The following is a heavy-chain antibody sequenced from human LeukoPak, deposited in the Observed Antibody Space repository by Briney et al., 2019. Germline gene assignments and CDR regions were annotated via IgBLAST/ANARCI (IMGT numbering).Heavy chain of an antibody. J-gene: IGHJ5*02. CDR2: IIPIFGTA. V-gene: IGHV1-69*05. CDR3: AREAATTVTMSFWFDP. Sequence: SVKVSCKASGGTFSSYAINWLRQAPGQGLEWMGGIIPIFGTANYAQRFQGRVTTTTDESTSTAYMELSSLRSEDTAVYYCAREAATTVTMSFWFDPWGQGTLVTVSS. CDR1: GGTFSSYA. D-gene: IGHD4-17*01.